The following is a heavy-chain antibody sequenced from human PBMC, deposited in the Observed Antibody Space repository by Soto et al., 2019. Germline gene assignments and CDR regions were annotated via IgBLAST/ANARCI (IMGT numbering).Heavy chain of an antibody. CDR3: ATELDYYYYGMDV. V-gene: IGHV3-53*01. Sequence: GGSLRLSCAASGFTVSSNYMSWVRQAPGKGLEWVSVIYSGGSTYYADSVKGRFTISRDNSKNTLYLQMNSLRAEDTAVYYCATELDYYYYGMDVWGQGTTVTVSS. CDR1: GFTVSSNY. CDR2: IYSGGST. J-gene: IGHJ6*02.